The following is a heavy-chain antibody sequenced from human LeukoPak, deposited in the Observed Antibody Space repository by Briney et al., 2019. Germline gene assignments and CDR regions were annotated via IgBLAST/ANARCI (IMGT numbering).Heavy chain of an antibody. CDR3: TTEAEIGFDY. CDR2: ITSSSSYI. D-gene: IGHD5-24*01. Sequence: GGSLRLSCAASGFTFRNHAMNWVRQAPGKGLEWVSSITSSSSYIYYADSVKGRFTISRDNAKNSLYLQMNSLKTEDTAVYYCTTEAEIGFDYWGQGTLVTVSS. J-gene: IGHJ4*02. V-gene: IGHV3-21*03. CDR1: GFTFRNHA.